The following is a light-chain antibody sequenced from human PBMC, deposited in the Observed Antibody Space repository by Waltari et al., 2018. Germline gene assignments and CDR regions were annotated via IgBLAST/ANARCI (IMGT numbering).Light chain of an antibody. CDR2: TNH. V-gene: IGLV1-47*01. CDR3: AAWDDSLSALL. J-gene: IGLJ2*01. CDR1: ISNIRSNY. Sequence: QSVLTQPPSASGTPGQRVTISCSGSISNIRSNYVYWYQQLPGTATKLLIYTNHQRPSGVPDRFSGSKSDTSASLAISGLRSEDEADYFCAAWDDSLSALLFGGGTKLTVL.